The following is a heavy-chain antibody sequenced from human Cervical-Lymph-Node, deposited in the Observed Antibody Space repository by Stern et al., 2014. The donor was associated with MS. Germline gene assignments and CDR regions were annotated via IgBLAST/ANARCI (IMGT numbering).Heavy chain of an antibody. V-gene: IGHV3-21*02. CDR3: ASAAPRGY. CDR2: ISSSCSFI. CDR1: GFSFSVET. J-gene: IGHJ4*02. Sequence: EVQLVESGGGLVKPGGSLRLSCAASGFSFSVETMNWVRQSPGKGLEWVSCISSSCSFIHYADSVKGRFTISRDNVNNSLFLQMSSLTVEDTAVYYCASAAPRGYWGQGTLVAVSS. D-gene: IGHD1-26*01.